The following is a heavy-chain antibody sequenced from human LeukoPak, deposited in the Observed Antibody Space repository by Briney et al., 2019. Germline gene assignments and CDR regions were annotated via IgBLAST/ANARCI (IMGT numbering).Heavy chain of an antibody. V-gene: IGHV1-18*01. CDR1: GYTFTSYG. Sequence: APVKVSCKASGYTFTSYGISWVRQAPGQGLEWMGWISAYNGNTNYAQKLQGRVTMTTDTSTSTAYMELRSLRSDDTAVYYCARDLGDGPLATLDYWGQGTLVTVSS. CDR3: ARDLGDGPLATLDY. D-gene: IGHD5-24*01. J-gene: IGHJ4*02. CDR2: ISAYNGNT.